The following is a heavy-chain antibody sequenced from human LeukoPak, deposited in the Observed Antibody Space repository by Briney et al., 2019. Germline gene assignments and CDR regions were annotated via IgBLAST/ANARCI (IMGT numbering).Heavy chain of an antibody. CDR1: GFTFSSYG. CDR2: IGGSGGRT. J-gene: IGHJ5*02. D-gene: IGHD6-13*01. CDR3: AKAPAGPEYSSTWKFGYNWFDP. V-gene: IGHV3-23*01. Sequence: SGGSLRLSCAASGFTFSSYGMSWVRQAPGKGLEWVSAIGGSGGRTYYADSVKGWFTISRDNSKNTLYLQMNSLRVEDTAIYYCAKAPAGPEYSSTWKFGYNWFDPWGQGTLVTVSS.